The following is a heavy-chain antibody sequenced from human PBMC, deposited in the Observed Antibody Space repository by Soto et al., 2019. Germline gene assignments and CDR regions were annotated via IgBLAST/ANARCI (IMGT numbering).Heavy chain of an antibody. V-gene: IGHV3-21*01. CDR1: GFTFTRYI. J-gene: IGHJ4*02. CDR2: ISSTTNYI. CDR3: ARESEDLTSNFDY. Sequence: GGSMRLSCAASGFTFTRYIMNWVRQSPGKGLEWVSSISSTTNYIYYADSMKGRFTVSRDNAKNSVYLEMNSLSAEDTALYYCARESEDLTSNFDYWGQGTLVTVSS.